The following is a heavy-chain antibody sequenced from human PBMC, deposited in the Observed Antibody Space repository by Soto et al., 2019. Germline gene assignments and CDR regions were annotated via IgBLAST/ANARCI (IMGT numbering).Heavy chain of an antibody. CDR1: GGSISSGGYS. J-gene: IGHJ5*02. CDR2: IYHSGST. Sequence: QLQLQESGPGLVKPSQTLSLTCAVSGGSISSGGYSWSWIRQPPGKGLEWIGYIYHSGSTYYNPSLKSRVTISVDRSKNQFSLKLSSVTAADTAVYYCARVGTERSWFDPWGQGTLVTVSS. D-gene: IGHD1-1*01. CDR3: ARVGTERSWFDP. V-gene: IGHV4-30-2*01.